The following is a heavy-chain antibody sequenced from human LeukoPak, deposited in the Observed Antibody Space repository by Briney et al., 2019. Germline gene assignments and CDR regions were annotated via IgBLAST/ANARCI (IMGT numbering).Heavy chain of an antibody. D-gene: IGHD1-26*01. J-gene: IGHJ4*02. CDR2: IYYSGST. CDR1: GGSISSYY. Sequence: SETLSLTCTVSGGSISSYYWSWIRQPPGKGLEWIGYIYYSGSTNYNPSLKSRVTISVDTSKNQFSLKLSSVTAADTAVYYCARWRVGATTTFDYWGQGTLVTVSS. V-gene: IGHV4-59*01. CDR3: ARWRVGATTTFDY.